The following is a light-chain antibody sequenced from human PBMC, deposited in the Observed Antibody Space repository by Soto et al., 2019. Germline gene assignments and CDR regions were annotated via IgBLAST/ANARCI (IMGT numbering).Light chain of an antibody. Sequence: DIQLTQSPSFLSASVGDRVTITCRASQGISSYLAWYQQKPGKAPKLLIYAASTLQSGVQSRFSGSGSGTEFTLSISSLQPEDFATYYCQQLNSYLLTFGGGTKVEIK. CDR3: QQLNSYLLT. J-gene: IGKJ4*01. CDR1: QGISSY. CDR2: AAS. V-gene: IGKV1-9*01.